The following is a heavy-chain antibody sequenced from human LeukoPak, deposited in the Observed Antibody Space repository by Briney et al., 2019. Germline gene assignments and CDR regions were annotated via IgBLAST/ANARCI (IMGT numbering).Heavy chain of an antibody. V-gene: IGHV1-18*01. CDR3: ATDTIYSWYDTFGEY. J-gene: IGHJ4*02. Sequence: ASVKVSCKASGYTFTSYGISWVRQAPGQGLEWMGWISASNGNTDYAQKFQGRVTMTTDTSTTTAYMELRSLRSDDTAVYYCATDTIYSWYDTFGEYWGQGTLVTVSS. CDR2: ISASNGNT. CDR1: GYTFTSYG. D-gene: IGHD6-13*01.